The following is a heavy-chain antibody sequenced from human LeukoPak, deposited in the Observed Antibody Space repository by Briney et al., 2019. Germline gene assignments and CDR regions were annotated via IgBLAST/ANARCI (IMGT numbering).Heavy chain of an antibody. D-gene: IGHD2-15*01. CDR2: ISSSSSYI. J-gene: IGHJ3*02. Sequence: PGGSLRLSCAASGFTFSSYSMNWVRQAPGKGLEWVSSISSSSSYIYYADSVKGRFTISRDNSKNTLYLQMNSLRAEDTAVYYCARSGYCSGGSCYAHAFDIWGQGTMVTVSS. V-gene: IGHV3-21*01. CDR1: GFTFSSYS. CDR3: ARSGYCSGGSCYAHAFDI.